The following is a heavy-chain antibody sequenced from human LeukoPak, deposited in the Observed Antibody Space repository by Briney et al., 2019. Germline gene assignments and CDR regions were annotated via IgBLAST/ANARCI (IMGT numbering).Heavy chain of an antibody. Sequence: GGSLRLSCAASGFIFSSYWMYWVRQAPGKGLVWVSRINSDGSSTSYADSVKGRFTISRDNAKNTLYLQMNSLRAEDTAVYYCARDMAAANRVLDYWGQGTLVTVSS. V-gene: IGHV3-74*01. CDR1: GFIFSSYW. J-gene: IGHJ4*02. CDR2: INSDGSST. D-gene: IGHD6-13*01. CDR3: ARDMAAANRVLDY.